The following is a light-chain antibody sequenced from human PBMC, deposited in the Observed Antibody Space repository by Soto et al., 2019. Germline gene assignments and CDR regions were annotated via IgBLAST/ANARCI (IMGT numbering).Light chain of an antibody. Sequence: EIVLTQSPATLSLSPGERATLSCRASPSVANFVAWYQQKPGQAPRLLIYGAFNRATGIPARFSGSGSGTDFTLTISSLEPEDSAVYYCQQRNTWPPVTFGHGTRLEIK. CDR2: GAF. CDR3: QQRNTWPPVT. J-gene: IGKJ5*01. V-gene: IGKV3-11*01. CDR1: PSVANF.